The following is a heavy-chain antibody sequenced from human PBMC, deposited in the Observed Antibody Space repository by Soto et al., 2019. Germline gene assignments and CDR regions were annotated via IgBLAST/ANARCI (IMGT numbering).Heavy chain of an antibody. D-gene: IGHD4-17*01. V-gene: IGHV1-2*04. J-gene: IGHJ6*01. CDR3: ARDAYGDYCPDV. CDR2: INPNSGGT. CDR1: GYTLTGYY. Sequence: GASVKVSCKASGYTLTGYYMHWVRQAPGQGLEWMGWINPNSGGTNYAQKFQGWVTMTRDTSISTAYMELSRLRSDDTAVYYCARDAYGDYCPDVWGQGTTVTVSS.